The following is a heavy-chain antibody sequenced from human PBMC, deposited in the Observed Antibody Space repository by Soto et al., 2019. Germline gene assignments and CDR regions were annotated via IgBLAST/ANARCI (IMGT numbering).Heavy chain of an antibody. D-gene: IGHD6-13*01. CDR1: GFTFSSYA. J-gene: IGHJ6*02. CDR3: ETTAGTYYYYGMDV. CDR2: ISGSGGST. Sequence: EVQLLESGGGLVQPGGSLRLSCAASGFTFSSYAMSWVRQAPGKGLEWVSAISGSGGSTYYADSVKGRFTISRDNSKNTLYLQMNSMRAEDTAVYYCETTAGTYYYYGMDVWGQGTTVTVSS. V-gene: IGHV3-23*01.